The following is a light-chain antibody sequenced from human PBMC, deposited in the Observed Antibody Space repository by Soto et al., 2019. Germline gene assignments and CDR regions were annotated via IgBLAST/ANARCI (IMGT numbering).Light chain of an antibody. Sequence: DIPMSPAPSSLSASGGGRVTITCRASQTISSWLAWYQQKPGKAPKLLIYKASTLKSGVPSRFSGSGSGTEFTLTISSLQPDDFATYYCQHYNSYSEAVGQGNKVDIK. CDR1: QTISSW. J-gene: IGKJ1*01. V-gene: IGKV1-5*03. CDR3: QHYNSYSEA. CDR2: KAS.